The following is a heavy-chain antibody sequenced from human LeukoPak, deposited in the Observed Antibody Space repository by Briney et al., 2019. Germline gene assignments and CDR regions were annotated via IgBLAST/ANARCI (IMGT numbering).Heavy chain of an antibody. CDR3: ARDRVYYYDSSGYPYWYFDL. CDR2: IYYSGST. CDR1: GGSISSYY. D-gene: IGHD3-22*01. J-gene: IGHJ2*01. V-gene: IGHV4-59*01. Sequence: SETLSLTCTVSGGSISSYYWSGIRQPPGKGLVWIGYIYYSGSTNYNPPLKSRVTISVDPSKNQFSLKLSSVTAADTAVYYCARDRVYYYDSSGYPYWYFDLWGRGTLVTVSS.